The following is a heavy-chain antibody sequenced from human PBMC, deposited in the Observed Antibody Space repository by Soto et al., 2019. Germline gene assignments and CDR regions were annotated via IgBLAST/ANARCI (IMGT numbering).Heavy chain of an antibody. V-gene: IGHV4-31*03. J-gene: IGHJ6*02. CDR1: GGSISSGGYY. Sequence: SETLSLTCTVSGGSISSGGYYWSWIRQHPGKGLEWIGYIYYSGSTYYNPSLKSRVTISVDTSKNQFSLKLSSVTAADTAVYYCARFCGGDCHHGMDVWGQGTTVTVSS. CDR2: IYYSGST. D-gene: IGHD2-21*02. CDR3: ARFCGGDCHHGMDV.